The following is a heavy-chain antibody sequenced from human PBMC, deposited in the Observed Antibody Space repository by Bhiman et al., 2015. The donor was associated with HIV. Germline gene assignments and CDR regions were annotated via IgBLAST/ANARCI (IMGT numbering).Heavy chain of an antibody. J-gene: IGHJ4*02. CDR3: ARVWSTLLDY. Sequence: EVQLVESGGGLVKPGGSLRLSCTASGFSFSTYTMNWVRQAPGKGLEWVSYISTSGSTIYYADSVKGRFTISRDNAKNSLYLQMNSLRAEDTAVYYCARVWSTLLDYWGQGTLVTVSS. V-gene: IGHV3-21*05. CDR2: ISTSGSTI. D-gene: IGHD2-21*01. CDR1: GFSFSTYT.